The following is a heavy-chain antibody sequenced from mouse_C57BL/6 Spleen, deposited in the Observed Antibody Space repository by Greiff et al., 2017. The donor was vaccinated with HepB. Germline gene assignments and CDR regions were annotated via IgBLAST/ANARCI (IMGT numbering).Heavy chain of an antibody. CDR1: GYTFTSYD. CDR3: ARPCLTGPNGYSFDY. J-gene: IGHJ2*01. D-gene: IGHD4-1*01. V-gene: IGHV1-85*01. CDR2: IYPRDGST. Sequence: QVQLQQSGPELVKPGASVKLSCKASGYTFTSYDINWVKQRPGQGLEWIGGIYPRDGSTKYNEKFKGTATLTVDTSSSTAYMELHRLTSEDSAVYFWARPCLTGPNGYSFDYWGLGTTLTVSS.